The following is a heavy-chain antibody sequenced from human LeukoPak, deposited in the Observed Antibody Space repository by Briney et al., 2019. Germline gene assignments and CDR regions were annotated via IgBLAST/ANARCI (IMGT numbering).Heavy chain of an antibody. D-gene: IGHD3-10*01. J-gene: IGHJ6*03. V-gene: IGHV4-4*07. CDR1: GGSISSYY. CDR3: AREYGSGSLYYYYYYMDV. Sequence: SETLSLTCTVSGGSISSYYWSWIRQPAGKGLEWIGRIYTSGSTNYNPSLKSRVTMSVDTSKNQFSLKLSSVTAADTAVYYCAREYGSGSLYYYYYYMDVWGKGTTVTISS. CDR2: IYTSGST.